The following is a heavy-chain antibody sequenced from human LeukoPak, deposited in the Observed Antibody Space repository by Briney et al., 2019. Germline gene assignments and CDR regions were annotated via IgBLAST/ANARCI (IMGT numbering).Heavy chain of an antibody. Sequence: GGSLRLSCAASGFTFSDAWMSRVRQAPGKGLEWVGRIKSETDGGTTDYAAPVEGRFTISRDDSRNTLYLQMNSLDIEDTAVYYCTALTRGYGFGYWGQGTLVTVSS. D-gene: IGHD4-17*01. CDR3: TALTRGYGFGY. J-gene: IGHJ4*02. CDR1: GFTFSDAW. CDR2: IKSETDGGTT. V-gene: IGHV3-15*01.